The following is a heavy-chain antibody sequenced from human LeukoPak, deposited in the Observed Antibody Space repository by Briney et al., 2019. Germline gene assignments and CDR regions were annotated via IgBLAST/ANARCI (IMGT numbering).Heavy chain of an antibody. D-gene: IGHD1-26*01. J-gene: IGHJ3*01. Sequence: PGGSLRLSCAASGFTFSNSWMTWVRQAPGRGLEWVANIKQDGSDKYYVDSAKGRFTISKDNAKNSLFLQMNSLRAEDTAVYYCARYRSLDLWGQGTMVTVSS. CDR3: ARYRSLDL. V-gene: IGHV3-7*05. CDR2: IKQDGSDK. CDR1: GFTFSNSW.